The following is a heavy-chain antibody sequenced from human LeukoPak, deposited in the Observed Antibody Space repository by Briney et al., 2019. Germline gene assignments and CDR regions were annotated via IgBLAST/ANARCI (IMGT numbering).Heavy chain of an antibody. CDR1: GFTFSSYA. V-gene: IGHV3-23*01. J-gene: IGHJ4*02. CDR2: ISNIGGTT. CDR3: TTAPGEPNFDY. Sequence: GGSLRLSCAASGFTFSSYAMTWVRQAPGKGLEWVSYISNIGGTTYYGDSVKGRFTISRDNSKNTLYLQMNSLRAEDTPVYYCTTAPGEPNFDYWGQGTLVTVSS.